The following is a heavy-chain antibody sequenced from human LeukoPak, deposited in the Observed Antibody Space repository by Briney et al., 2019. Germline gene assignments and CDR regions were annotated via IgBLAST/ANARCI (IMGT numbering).Heavy chain of an antibody. V-gene: IGHV1-18*01. CDR3: ARATYCSSTSCYIRNDAFDI. Sequence: ASVKVSCKASGYTFSRYGISWVRQAPGQGLEWMGWISGYNGNTKSAQMVQGRVTITTDTSTSTAYMELRSLRSDDTAVYYCARATYCSSTSCYIRNDAFDIWGQGTMVTVSS. J-gene: IGHJ3*02. CDR2: ISGYNGNT. CDR1: GYTFSRYG. D-gene: IGHD2-2*02.